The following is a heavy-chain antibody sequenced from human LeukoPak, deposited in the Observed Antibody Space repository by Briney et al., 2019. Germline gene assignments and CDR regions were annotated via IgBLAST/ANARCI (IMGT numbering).Heavy chain of an antibody. D-gene: IGHD1-26*01. V-gene: IGHV5-51*01. Sequence: GESLKISCKGSGYSFTSYWIGWVRQMPGKGLEWMGIIYPGDPDTRYSPSFQGQVTISADKSISTAYLQWSSLKASDTAMYYCARSVTGIVGAERPFDYWGQGTLVTVSS. J-gene: IGHJ4*02. CDR3: ARSVTGIVGAERPFDY. CDR2: IYPGDPDT. CDR1: GYSFTSYW.